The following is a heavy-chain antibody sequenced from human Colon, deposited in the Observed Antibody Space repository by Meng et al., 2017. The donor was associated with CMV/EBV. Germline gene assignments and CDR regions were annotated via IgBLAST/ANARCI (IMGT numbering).Heavy chain of an antibody. Sequence: SGPTLVKPTQTLTLTCTFSGFSLNSNPVVVGWIRQPPGKALEWLALIYWSDEERYNPSLKYRLTITKDASRNQVVLTMTDMFPVDTATYYCAHSLGVCSSTSCSRWFDTWGQGTPVTVSS. D-gene: IGHD2-2*01. CDR2: IYWSDEE. V-gene: IGHV2-5*01. CDR1: GFSLNSNPVV. CDR3: AHSLGVCSSTSCSRWFDT. J-gene: IGHJ5*02.